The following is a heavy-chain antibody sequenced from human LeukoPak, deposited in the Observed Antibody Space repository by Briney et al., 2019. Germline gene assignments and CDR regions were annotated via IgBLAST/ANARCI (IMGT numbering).Heavy chain of an antibody. CDR2: INTDGSST. CDR1: GFSFSSYW. D-gene: IGHD3-10*01. Sequence: GGSLRLSCAASGFSFSSYWMHWVRQPPGKGLVWVSQINTDGSSTNYADAVEGRFTVSRDNAKNTLYLQMNSLRAEDTAVYYCVRDLESNYWGQGTLVTVSS. V-gene: IGHV3-74*01. J-gene: IGHJ4*02. CDR3: VRDLESNY.